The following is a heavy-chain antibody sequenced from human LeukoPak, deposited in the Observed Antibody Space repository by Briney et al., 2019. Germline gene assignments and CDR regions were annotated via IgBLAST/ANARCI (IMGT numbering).Heavy chain of an antibody. CDR1: GLTFSSYG. CDR3: ARIEGERWPPGDY. D-gene: IGHD5-24*01. CDR2: IWYDGSNK. Sequence: PGGSLRLSCAASGLTFSSYGMHWVRQAPGKGLEWVAVIWYDGSNKYYADSVKGRFTISRDNSKNTLYLQMNSLRAEDTAVYYCARIEGERWPPGDYWGQGTLVTVSS. J-gene: IGHJ4*02. V-gene: IGHV3-33*01.